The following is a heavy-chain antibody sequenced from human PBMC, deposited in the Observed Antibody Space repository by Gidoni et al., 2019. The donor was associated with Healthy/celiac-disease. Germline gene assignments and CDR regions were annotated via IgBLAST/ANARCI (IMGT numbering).Heavy chain of an antibody. CDR2: IYTSGST. CDR3: ARALGLYGDYAFDY. J-gene: IGHJ4*02. CDR1: GGSISSYY. D-gene: IGHD4-17*01. Sequence: GGSISSYYWSWIRQPAGKGPEWIGRIYTSGSTNYNPSLKSRVTMSVDTSKNQFSLKLSSVTAADTAVYYCARALGLYGDYAFDYWGQGTLVTVSS. V-gene: IGHV4-4*07.